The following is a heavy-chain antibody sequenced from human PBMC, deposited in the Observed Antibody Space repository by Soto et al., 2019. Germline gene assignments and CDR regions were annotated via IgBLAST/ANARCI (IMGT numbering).Heavy chain of an antibody. CDR3: ARDLGSDWYGS. J-gene: IGHJ5*02. CDR1: GFTFSSYS. V-gene: IGHV3-48*01. CDR2: ISSSSSTI. D-gene: IGHD6-19*01. Sequence: GGSLRLSCAASGFTFSSYSMNWVRQAPGKGLEWVSYISSSSSTIYYADSVKGRFTISRDNAKNSLYLQMNSLRAEDTAVYYCARDLGSDWYGSWGQGTLVTVSS.